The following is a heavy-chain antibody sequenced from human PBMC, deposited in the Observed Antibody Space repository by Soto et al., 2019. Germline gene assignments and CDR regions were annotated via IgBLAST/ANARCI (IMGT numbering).Heavy chain of an antibody. CDR2: IHYSGNG. J-gene: IGHJ4*02. Sequence: QLHLQESGPGLVKPSETLSLTCTVSGASISSNNHYWGWIRQPPGKGPEWIGSIHYSGNGYYNPSLKVRVTISVDTSKNQFSLNLRSVTAADTAAYFCARQDFYFDDQPRHFDSWGQGTLVTVSS. D-gene: IGHD3-22*01. CDR3: ARQDFYFDDQPRHFDS. CDR1: GASISSNNHY. V-gene: IGHV4-39*01.